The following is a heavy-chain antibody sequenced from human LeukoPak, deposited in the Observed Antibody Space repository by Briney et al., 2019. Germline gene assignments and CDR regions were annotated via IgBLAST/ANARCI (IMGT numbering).Heavy chain of an antibody. D-gene: IGHD1-1*01. CDR2: IRSKAYGGTT. V-gene: IGHV3-49*04. CDR3: TTYWKKRACYYYGMDV. CDR1: GFTFGDYA. J-gene: IGHJ6*02. Sequence: GGSLRLSCTASGFTFGDYAMSWVRQAPGQGLEWVGFIRSKAYGGTTEYAASVKGRFTISRDDSKSIAYLQMNSLKTEDTAVYYCTTYWKKRACYYYGMDVWGQGTTVTVSS.